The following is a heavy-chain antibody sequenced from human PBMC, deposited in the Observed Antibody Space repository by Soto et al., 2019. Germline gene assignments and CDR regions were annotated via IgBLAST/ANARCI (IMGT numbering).Heavy chain of an antibody. Sequence: PSETLSLTCTVSGGSISSGGYYWSWILQHPGKGLEWIWYIYYSGSTYYNPSLKSRVTISVDTSKNQFSLKLSSVTAADTAVYYCARDYGSGSYYYYYYGMDVWVQGTTVTVSS. J-gene: IGHJ6*02. D-gene: IGHD3-10*01. CDR1: GGSISSGGYY. CDR2: IYYSGST. V-gene: IGHV4-31*03. CDR3: ARDYGSGSYYYYYYGMDV.